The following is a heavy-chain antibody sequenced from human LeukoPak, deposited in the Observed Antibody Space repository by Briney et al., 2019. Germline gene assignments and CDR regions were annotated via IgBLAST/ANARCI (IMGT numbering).Heavy chain of an antibody. Sequence: GGSLRLSCAASGFTFDDYGMSWVRQAPGKGLEWVSGINWNGGSTGYADSVKGRFTISRDNSKTTLYLQMNSLRAEDTAVYYCARDLTAEGYCSGGSYYSSDYWGQGTLVTVSS. CDR3: ARDLTAEGYCSGGSYYSSDY. J-gene: IGHJ4*02. D-gene: IGHD2-15*01. V-gene: IGHV3-20*04. CDR2: INWNGGST. CDR1: GFTFDDYG.